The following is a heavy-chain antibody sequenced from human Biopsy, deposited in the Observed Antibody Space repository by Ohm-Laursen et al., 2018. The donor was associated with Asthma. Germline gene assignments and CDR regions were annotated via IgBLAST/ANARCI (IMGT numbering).Heavy chain of an antibody. V-gene: IGHV3-21*01. D-gene: IGHD3-10*01. CDR1: GFDFIDYT. Sequence: SLRLSCAASGFDFIDYTMNWVRQAPGKGLEWVSSISGVNRYKYYSDSLRGRVTISRDNAKRTLHLQMSSLRVEDTAVYFCARDFAIGSGSPFHFWGPGTLVTVSS. J-gene: IGHJ4*01. CDR2: ISGVNRYK. CDR3: ARDFAIGSGSPFHF.